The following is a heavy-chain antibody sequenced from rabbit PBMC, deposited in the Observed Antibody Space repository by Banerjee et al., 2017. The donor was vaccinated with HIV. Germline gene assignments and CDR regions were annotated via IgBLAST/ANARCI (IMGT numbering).Heavy chain of an antibody. CDR2: IYAGSSGST. V-gene: IGHV1S45*01. CDR3: ARDPDAGGIELDL. CDR1: GFSFSSSYR. D-gene: IGHD4-2*01. Sequence: QEQLVESGGGLVKPEGSLTLTCKASGFSFSSSYRICWVRQAPGKGLEWIACIYAGSSGSTAYASWAIGRFTISKTSSTTVTLQMTSLTASDTATYFCARDPDAGGIELDLWGQGTLVTVS. J-gene: IGHJ4*01.